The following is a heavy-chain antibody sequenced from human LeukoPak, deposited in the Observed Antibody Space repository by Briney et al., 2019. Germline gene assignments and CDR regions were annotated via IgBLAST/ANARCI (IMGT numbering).Heavy chain of an antibody. J-gene: IGHJ4*02. D-gene: IGHD5-24*01. V-gene: IGHV3-53*01. CDR2: IYSGGST. CDR1: GFTFSDYY. CDR3: ARADGYQDY. Sequence: PGGSLRLSCAASGFTFSDYYMSWIRQAPGKGLEWVSVIYSGGSTYYADSVKGRFTISRDNSKNTLYLQMNSLRAEDTAVYYCARADGYQDYWGQGTLVTVSS.